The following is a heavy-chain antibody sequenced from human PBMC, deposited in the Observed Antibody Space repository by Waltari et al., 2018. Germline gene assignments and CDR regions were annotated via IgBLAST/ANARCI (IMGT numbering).Heavy chain of an antibody. J-gene: IGHJ4*02. Sequence: QVQLQESGPGLLKPSETLSLTCAVSGYSISTDYYWVWIRQPPGKGLEWIGNIHHSGSTYYNPSLKSRVSISLDTSKNQFSLELSSLTADDTAVYYCARGQGYWGQGTLVTVSS. V-gene: IGHV4-38-2*01. CDR2: IHHSGST. CDR1: GYSISTDYY. CDR3: ARGQGY.